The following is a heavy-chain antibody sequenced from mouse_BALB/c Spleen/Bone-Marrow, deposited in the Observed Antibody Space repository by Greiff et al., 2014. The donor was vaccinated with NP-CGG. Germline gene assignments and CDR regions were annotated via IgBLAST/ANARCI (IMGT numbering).Heavy chain of an antibody. CDR3: TGAPGFAD. V-gene: IGHV1S22*01. Sequence: GSELVRPGASVKLTCKASGYTFTSYWMHWVKQRPGQGLEWIGNIYPGSGSTNYDEKFKSKATLTVDTSSSTAYMQLSSLTSVDSAVYYCTGAPGFADWGQGTLVTVSA. CDR1: GYTFTSYW. J-gene: IGHJ3*01. CDR2: IYPGSGST.